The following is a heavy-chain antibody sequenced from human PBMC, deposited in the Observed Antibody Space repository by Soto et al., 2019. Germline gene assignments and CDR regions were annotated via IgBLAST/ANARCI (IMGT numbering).Heavy chain of an antibody. Sequence: QVQLVESGGGVVQPGRSLRLSCAASGLTFSSSAMHWVRQAPGKGLEWVALISDDGSNKYYVDSVKGRFTISRDNSKDTLDLQMNSLREGDTAVYYCAAETKSYFYGMDVW. CDR1: GLTFSSSA. CDR2: ISDDGSNK. CDR3: AAETKSYFYGMDV. J-gene: IGHJ6*01. V-gene: IGHV3-30*03.